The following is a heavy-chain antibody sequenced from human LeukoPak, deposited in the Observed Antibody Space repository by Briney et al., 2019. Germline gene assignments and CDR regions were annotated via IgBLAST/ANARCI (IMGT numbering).Heavy chain of an antibody. D-gene: IGHD2-15*01. CDR2: TNHSGST. J-gene: IGHJ4*02. CDR1: GGSFSGYY. V-gene: IGHV4-34*01. CDR3: AEAPKYCSGGSCYSFYFDY. Sequence: SETLSLTCAVYGGSFSGYYWSWIRQPPGKGLEWIGETNHSGSTNYNPSLKSRVTISVDTSKNQFSLKLSSVTAADTAVYYCAEAPKYCSGGSCYSFYFDYWGQGTLVTVSS.